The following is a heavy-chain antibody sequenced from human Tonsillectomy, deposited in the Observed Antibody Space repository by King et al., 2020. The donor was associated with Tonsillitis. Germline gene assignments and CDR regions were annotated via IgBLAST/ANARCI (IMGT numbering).Heavy chain of an antibody. CDR2: ISGSGGST. CDR3: AKDKYSSGWLEGGFDY. Sequence: EVQLVESGGGLVQPGGSLRLSCAASGFTFSSYAMSWVRHAPGKGLEWVSAISGSGGSTYYADSVKGRFTISRDNSKNTLYLQMNSLGAEDTAVYYCAKDKYSSGWLEGGFDYWGQGTLVTVSS. D-gene: IGHD6-19*01. J-gene: IGHJ4*02. CDR1: GFTFSSYA. V-gene: IGHV3-23*04.